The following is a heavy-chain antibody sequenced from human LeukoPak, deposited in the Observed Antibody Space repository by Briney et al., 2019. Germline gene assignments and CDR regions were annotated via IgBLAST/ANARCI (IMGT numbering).Heavy chain of an antibody. CDR1: GFTFSSYG. CDR3: ASYDPPGIVDY. J-gene: IGHJ4*02. CDR2: IWYDGSNK. Sequence: GGSLRLSCAASGFTFSSYGMHWVRQAPGKGLEWVAVIWYDGSNKYYADSVKGRFTISRDNSKNTLYLQMNSLRAEDTAVYYCASYDPPGIVDYWGQGTLVTVSS. V-gene: IGHV3-33*08. D-gene: IGHD1-26*01.